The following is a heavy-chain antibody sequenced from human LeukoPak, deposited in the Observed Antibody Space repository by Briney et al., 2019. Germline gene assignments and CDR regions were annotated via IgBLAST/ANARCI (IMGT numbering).Heavy chain of an antibody. CDR1: GGSISSYY. V-gene: IGHV4-59*01. J-gene: IGHJ4*02. D-gene: IGHD3-22*01. CDR2: IYCSGST. CDR3: ARAETYYYDSSGYLLDY. Sequence: SETLSLTCTVSGGSISSYYWSWIRQPPGKGLEWIGYIYCSGSTNYNPSLKSRVTISVDTSKNQFSLKLSSVTAADTAVYYCARAETYYYDSSGYLLDYWGQGTLVTVSS.